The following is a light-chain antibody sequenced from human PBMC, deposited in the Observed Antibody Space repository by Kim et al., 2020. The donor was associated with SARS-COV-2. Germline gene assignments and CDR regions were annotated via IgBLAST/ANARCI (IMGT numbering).Light chain of an antibody. CDR2: AAS. CDR1: QRIYTY. J-gene: IGKJ4*01. V-gene: IGKV1-39*01. CDR3: QQSYTTPLT. Sequence: DIQLTQSPSSLSASVGDTVTITCRASQRIYTYLNWYQQKPGKAPKLLISAASTLQSGVPSRFSGSGFGIDFTLTISSLQPEDFATYYCQQSYTTPLTFGGGTKVDIK.